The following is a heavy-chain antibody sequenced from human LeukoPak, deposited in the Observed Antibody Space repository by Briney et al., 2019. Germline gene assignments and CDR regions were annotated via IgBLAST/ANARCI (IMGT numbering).Heavy chain of an antibody. Sequence: GGSLRLSCAASGFTVSSNYMSWARHAPGKGLEWVSVIYIGGSTYYADSVKGRFTIYRDNSKNTLYLQMNSLRAEDTAVYYCARDAPFREYYYDSSGYFDYWGQGTLVTVSS. J-gene: IGHJ4*02. D-gene: IGHD3-22*01. CDR2: IYIGGST. CDR1: GFTVSSNY. CDR3: ARDAPFREYYYDSSGYFDY. V-gene: IGHV3-53*01.